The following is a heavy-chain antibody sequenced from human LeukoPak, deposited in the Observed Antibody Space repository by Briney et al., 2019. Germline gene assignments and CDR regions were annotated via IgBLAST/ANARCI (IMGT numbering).Heavy chain of an antibody. Sequence: ASVKVSCKASGYTFTSYGISWVRQAPGQGLEWMGWISAYNGNTNYARKLQGRVTMTTDTSTSTVYMELRSLRSDDTAVYYCARVGSGNWFDPWGQGTLVTVSS. CDR2: ISAYNGNT. J-gene: IGHJ5*02. CDR1: GYTFTSYG. V-gene: IGHV1-18*01. D-gene: IGHD6-25*01. CDR3: ARVGSGNWFDP.